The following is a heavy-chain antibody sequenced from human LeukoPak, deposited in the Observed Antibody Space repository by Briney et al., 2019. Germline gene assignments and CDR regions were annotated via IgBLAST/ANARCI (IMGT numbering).Heavy chain of an antibody. V-gene: IGHV3-43D*04. D-gene: IGHD3-10*01. CDR2: ITWDARSA. CDR1: GFTFSNYA. CDR3: AKERRGYYMDV. Sequence: GGSLRLSCAASGFTFSNYAMQWVRQAPGKGLEWVSLITWDARSAYYADSEKGRFTTSRDNSKNSLSLQMNSLRPEATALYYCAKERRGYYMDVWGKGTTVTVSS. J-gene: IGHJ6*03.